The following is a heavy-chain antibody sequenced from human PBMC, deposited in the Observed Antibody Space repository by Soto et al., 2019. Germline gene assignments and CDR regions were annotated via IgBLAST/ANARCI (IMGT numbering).Heavy chain of an antibody. CDR2: IIPIFGTA. CDR3: ARSEGGYCSGGSCYSDAFDI. J-gene: IGHJ3*02. V-gene: IGHV1-69*13. CDR1: GGTFSSYA. Sequence: SVKVSCKASGGTFSSYAISWVRQALGQGLEWMGGIIPIFGTANYAQKFQGRVTITADESTSTAYMELSSLRSEDTAVYYCARSEGGYCSGGSCYSDAFDIWGQGTMVTVSS. D-gene: IGHD2-15*01.